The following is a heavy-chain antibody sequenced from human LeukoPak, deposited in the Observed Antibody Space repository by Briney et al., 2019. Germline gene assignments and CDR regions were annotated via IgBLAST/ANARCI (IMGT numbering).Heavy chain of an antibody. D-gene: IGHD5-18*01. V-gene: IGHV4-59*13. CDR1: GRSMRRYY. CDR3: AREPGGYSYGYYFDY. Sequence: PSDTQSLLCGVWGRSMRRYYWRWPRQPRGKALEGIGYFYYSGSTNYNPSLKSRVTISVDTSKNHFSLKLSSVTAADTAVYYCAREPGGYSYGYYFDYWGQGTLVTVSS. J-gene: IGHJ4*02. CDR2: FYYSGST.